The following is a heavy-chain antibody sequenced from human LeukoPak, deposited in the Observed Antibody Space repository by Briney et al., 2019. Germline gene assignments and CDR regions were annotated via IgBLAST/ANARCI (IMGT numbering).Heavy chain of an antibody. CDR1: GFTFSSYA. CDR3: AKDQGDILTGCFDY. Sequence: PGGSLRLSCAASGFTFSSYAMSWVRQAPGRGLEWVSAISGSGGSTYYADSVKSRFTISRDNSKNTLYLQMNSLRAEDTAVYYCAKDQGDILTGCFDYWGQGTLVTVSS. J-gene: IGHJ4*02. CDR2: ISGSGGST. D-gene: IGHD3-9*01. V-gene: IGHV3-23*01.